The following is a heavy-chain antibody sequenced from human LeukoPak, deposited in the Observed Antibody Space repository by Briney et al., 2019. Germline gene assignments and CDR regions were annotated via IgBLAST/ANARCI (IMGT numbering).Heavy chain of an antibody. CDR1: GFTFSSYG. CDR3: ARNRGGGSYLRHGAFDI. V-gene: IGHV3-33*01. CDR2: IWYDGSNK. J-gene: IGHJ3*02. Sequence: PGRSLRLSCAASGFTFSSYGMHWVRQAPGKGLEWVAVIWYDGSNKYYADSVKGRFTISRDNSKNTLYLQMNSLGAEDTAVYYCARNRGGGSYLRHGAFDIWGQGTMVTVSS. D-gene: IGHD1-26*01.